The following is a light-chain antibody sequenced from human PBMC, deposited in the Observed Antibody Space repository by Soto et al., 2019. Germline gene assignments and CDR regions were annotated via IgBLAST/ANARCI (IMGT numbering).Light chain of an antibody. CDR1: QSVSSSF. J-gene: IGKJ1*01. V-gene: IGKV3-20*01. CDR2: GAS. Sequence: EIVLTQSPGTLSLSPGERATLSCRASQSVSSSFLAWYQQKHGQARRLLISGASNRATGIPDRFSGSVSGTDLTINISRLEPEDGEVYYGQQYDNSPRAFGQGTKVDIK. CDR3: QQYDNSPRA.